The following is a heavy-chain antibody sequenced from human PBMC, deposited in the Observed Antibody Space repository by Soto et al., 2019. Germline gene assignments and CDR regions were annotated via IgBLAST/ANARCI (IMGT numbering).Heavy chain of an antibody. D-gene: IGHD3-10*01. CDR2: LDPQDGYT. CDR3: ALSTPHGSRGGLDY. CDR1: GFSFTDYY. J-gene: IGHJ4*02. V-gene: IGHV1-69-2*01. Sequence: DVELVQSGAEVRKTGATLKISCKVTGFSFTDYYMNGVQQAPGKGLEWMGLLDPQDGYTVFAEKFHERVTLTADTSAKTAYMELTSLRPDDTAVYYCALSTPHGSRGGLDYWGQGTQVTVSS.